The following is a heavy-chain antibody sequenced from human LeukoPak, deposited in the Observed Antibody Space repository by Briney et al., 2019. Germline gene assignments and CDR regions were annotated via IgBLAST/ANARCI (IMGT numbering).Heavy chain of an antibody. V-gene: IGHV4-59*12. CDR2: IYYSGST. D-gene: IGHD2-2*01. Sequence: SETLSLTCAVYGGSFSGYYWSWIRQPPGKGLEWIGYIYYSGSTNYNPSLKSRVTISVDTSKNQFSLKLSSVTAADTAVYYCARESDRYCSSTSCPNWYDPWGQGTLVTVSS. CDR3: ARESDRYCSSTSCPNWYDP. CDR1: GGSFSGYY. J-gene: IGHJ5*02.